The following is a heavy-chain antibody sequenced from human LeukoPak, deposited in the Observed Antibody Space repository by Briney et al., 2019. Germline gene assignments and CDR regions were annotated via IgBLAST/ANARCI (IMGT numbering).Heavy chain of an antibody. CDR3: ARAYSSPDY. Sequence: GASVKVSCKASGYTFTGYYMHWVRQAPGQGLEWMGWINPNTGGTNYAQKFQGWVTMTRDTSISTAYLELSRLRSDDTAVYFCARAYSSPDYWGQGTLVTVSS. D-gene: IGHD6-13*01. J-gene: IGHJ4*02. CDR1: GYTFTGYY. V-gene: IGHV1-2*04. CDR2: INPNTGGT.